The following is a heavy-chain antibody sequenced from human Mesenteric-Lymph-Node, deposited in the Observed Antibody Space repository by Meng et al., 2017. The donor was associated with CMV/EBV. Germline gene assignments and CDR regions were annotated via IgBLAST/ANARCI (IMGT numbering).Heavy chain of an antibody. CDR2: INHSGST. CDR1: GVSFSGYY. CDR3: ARVRSWSNYFDY. J-gene: IGHJ4*02. D-gene: IGHD6-13*01. Sequence: TWAVYGVSFSGYYWSWNRRPPGKGLEWIGEINHSGSTNYNPSLKSRVTISVDTSKNQFSLKLSSVTAADTAVYYCARVRSWSNYFDYWGQGTLVTVSS. V-gene: IGHV4-34*01.